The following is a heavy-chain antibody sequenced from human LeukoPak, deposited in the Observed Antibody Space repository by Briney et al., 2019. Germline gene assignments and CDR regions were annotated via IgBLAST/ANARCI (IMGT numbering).Heavy chain of an antibody. V-gene: IGHV3-15*01. J-gene: IGHJ4*02. CDR1: GFKFDDYG. CDR2: IKSKADGGTT. D-gene: IGHD6-19*01. Sequence: GGSLRLSCTASGFKFDDYGMTWVRQAPGKGLEWVGRIKSKADGGTTDYAAPVKGRFIISRDDSKNTLSLQMNSLKTEDTAVYYCTIGWYFDYWGQGTLVTVSS. CDR3: TIGWYFDY.